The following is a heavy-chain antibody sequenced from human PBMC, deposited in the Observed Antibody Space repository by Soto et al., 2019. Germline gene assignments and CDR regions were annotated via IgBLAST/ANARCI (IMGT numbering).Heavy chain of an antibody. CDR1: GGTFSSYT. D-gene: IGHD2-2*01. CDR2: IIPILGIA. CDR3: ARDCIYCSSTSCLPYGMDV. J-gene: IGHJ6*02. Sequence: QVQLVQSGAEVKKPGSSVKVSCKASGGTFSSYTISWVRQAPGQGLEWMGRIIPILGIANYAQKFQGRVTMTADKSTSTAYMELSSLRSADTAVYYCARDCIYCSSTSCLPYGMDVWGQGTTVTVSS. V-gene: IGHV1-69*08.